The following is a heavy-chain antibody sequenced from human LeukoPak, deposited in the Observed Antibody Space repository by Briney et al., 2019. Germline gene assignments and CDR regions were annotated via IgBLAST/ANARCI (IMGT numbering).Heavy chain of an antibody. CDR1: GGSISSSSYY. V-gene: IGHV4-39*01. Sequence: PSETLSLTCTVSGGSISSSSYYWGWIRQPPGKGLEWIGSIYYSGSTYYNPSLKNRVTISVDTSKNQFSLKLSSLTAADTAVYYCARLRRSRLAEFDYWGQGTLVTVSS. CDR2: IYYSGST. J-gene: IGHJ4*02. CDR3: ARLRRSRLAEFDY. D-gene: IGHD3-3*02.